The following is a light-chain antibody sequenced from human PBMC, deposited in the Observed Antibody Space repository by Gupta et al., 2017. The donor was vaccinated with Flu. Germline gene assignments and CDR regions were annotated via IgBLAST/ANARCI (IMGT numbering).Light chain of an antibody. J-gene: IGKJ1*01. CDR3: QRYYNTPWT. Sequence: NSKSSPSLLCSSNNKNLLSCYQQKPRQPTKLLFYGACTQESGAPERCTGSGAGTDFTLSISSLQAEDVAVYFCQRYYNTPWTFGHGTKVEIK. CDR2: GAC. V-gene: IGKV4-1*01. CDR1: PSLLCSSNNKNL.